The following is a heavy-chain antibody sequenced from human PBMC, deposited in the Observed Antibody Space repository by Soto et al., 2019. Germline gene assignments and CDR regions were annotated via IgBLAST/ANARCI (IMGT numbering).Heavy chain of an antibody. V-gene: IGHV3-23*01. J-gene: IGHJ6*02. CDR2: ISGSGGST. Sequence: PGGFLRLSCAASGFTFSSYAMSWVRQAPGKGLEWVSAISGSGGSTYYADSVKGRFTISRDNSKNTLYLQMNSLRAGDTAVYYCAKTGSGPLWYYYGMDVWGQGTTVSVSS. D-gene: IGHD3-10*01. CDR1: GFTFSSYA. CDR3: AKTGSGPLWYYYGMDV.